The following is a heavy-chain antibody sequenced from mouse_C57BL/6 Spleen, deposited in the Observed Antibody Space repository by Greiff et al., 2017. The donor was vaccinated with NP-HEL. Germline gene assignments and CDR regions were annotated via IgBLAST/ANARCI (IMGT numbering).Heavy chain of an antibody. CDR2: IDPNSGGT. CDR1: GYTFTSYW. Sequence: VQLQQPGAELVKPGASVKLSCKASGYTFTSYWMHWVKQRPGRGLEWIGRIDPNSGGTKYNEKFKSKATLTVDKPSSTAYMQLSSLTSEDSAVYYCAITTVVARYYFDYWGQGTTLTVSS. J-gene: IGHJ2*01. CDR3: AITTVVARYYFDY. D-gene: IGHD1-1*01. V-gene: IGHV1-72*01.